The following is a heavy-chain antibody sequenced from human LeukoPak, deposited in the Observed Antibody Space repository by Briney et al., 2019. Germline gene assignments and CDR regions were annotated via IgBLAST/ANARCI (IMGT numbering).Heavy chain of an antibody. CDR1: GGSFSGYY. Sequence: ETLSLTCAVYGGSFSGYYWSWIRQPPGKGLEWVSAISGSGGSTYYADSVKGRFTISRDNSKNTLYLQMNSLRAEDTAVYYCAKDFPGIAVAEEGFDYWGQGTLVTVSS. V-gene: IGHV3-23*01. D-gene: IGHD6-19*01. J-gene: IGHJ4*02. CDR3: AKDFPGIAVAEEGFDY. CDR2: ISGSGGST.